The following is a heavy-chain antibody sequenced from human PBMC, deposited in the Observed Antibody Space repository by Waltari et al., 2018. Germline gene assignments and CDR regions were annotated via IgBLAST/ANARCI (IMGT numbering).Heavy chain of an antibody. CDR2: IIPIFGTA. CDR3: ASRYDILTGYSTHYGMDV. D-gene: IGHD3-9*01. J-gene: IGHJ6*02. CDR1: GGTFSSYA. Sequence: QVQLVQSGAEVKKPGSSVKVSCKASGGTFSSYAISWVRQAPGQGLEWMGVIIPIFGTANYAQKFQGRVTITADESTSTAYMELSSLRSEDTAVYYCASRYDILTGYSTHYGMDVWGQGTTVTVSS. V-gene: IGHV1-69*01.